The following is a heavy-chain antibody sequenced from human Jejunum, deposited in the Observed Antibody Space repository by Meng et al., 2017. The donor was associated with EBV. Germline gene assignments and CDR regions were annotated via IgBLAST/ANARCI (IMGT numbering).Heavy chain of an antibody. Sequence: QLCLPEWCPGLVKPSETRSPSCTVSGGSVSTIIYYWGWIRQPPGKVLEWIGSSYFSGNTYYNPSLKSRVSVSVDTSKNQFSLKLTSVTAADTAVYYSAKTLGDFWSGGLDCWGQGTLVTVSS. CDR3: AKTLGDFWSGGLDC. V-gene: IGHV4-39*01. CDR2: SYFSGNT. CDR1: GGSVSTIIYY. D-gene: IGHD3-3*01. J-gene: IGHJ4*02.